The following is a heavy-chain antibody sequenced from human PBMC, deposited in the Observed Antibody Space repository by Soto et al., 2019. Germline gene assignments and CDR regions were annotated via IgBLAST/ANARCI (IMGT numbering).Heavy chain of an antibody. Sequence: GGSLRLSCAASGFTFSSYAMHWVRQAPGKGLEWVAVISYDGSNKYYADSVKGRFTISRDNSKNTLYLQMNSLRAEDTAVYYCARDHYYDSSGYYDWGQGTQVTVSS. CDR2: ISYDGSNK. J-gene: IGHJ4*02. V-gene: IGHV3-30-3*01. CDR1: GFTFSSYA. CDR3: ARDHYYDSSGYYD. D-gene: IGHD3-22*01.